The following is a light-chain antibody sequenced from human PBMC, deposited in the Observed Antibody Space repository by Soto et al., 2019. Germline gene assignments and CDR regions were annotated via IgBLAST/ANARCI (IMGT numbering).Light chain of an antibody. V-gene: IGLV2-14*03. Sequence: QSALTQPASVSGSPGQSINISCTGTSSDVCGYNYVSWYQHHPGKAPKLIIYDVSNRPSGVSNPFSGSKSGNTASLTISGLQPEDEADYYCSSYTTSNTRQIVFVTGTKVTVL. CDR1: SSDVCGYNY. J-gene: IGLJ1*01. CDR2: DVS. CDR3: SSYTTSNTRQIV.